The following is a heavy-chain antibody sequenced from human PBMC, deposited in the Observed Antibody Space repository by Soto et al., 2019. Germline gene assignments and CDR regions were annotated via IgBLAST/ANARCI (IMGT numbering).Heavy chain of an antibody. D-gene: IGHD3-10*01. CDR1: GGTFSSYT. J-gene: IGHJ5*02. CDR3: ARVYYGSSDRWFDP. Sequence: QVQLVQSGAEVKKPGSSVKVSCKASGGTFSSYTISWVRQAPGQGLEWMGRIIPILGIANYAQKFQGRVTITADKSTSTAYMELSSLSSEDTAVYYCARVYYGSSDRWFDPWGQGTLVTVSS. V-gene: IGHV1-69*02. CDR2: IIPILGIA.